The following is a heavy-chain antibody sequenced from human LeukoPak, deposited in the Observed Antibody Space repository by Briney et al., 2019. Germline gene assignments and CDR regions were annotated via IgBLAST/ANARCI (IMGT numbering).Heavy chain of an antibody. CDR1: GFTFSSYS. J-gene: IGHJ3*02. V-gene: IGHV3-21*01. CDR3: AREAQYSLGAFDI. CDR2: ISSSSSYI. Sequence: PGGSLSLSCAASGFTFSSYSMIWVRQAPGKGLEWVSSISSSSSYIYYSDSVKGRFTISRDNAKNSLYLQMNSLRAEDTAVYYCAREAQYSLGAFDIWGQGTMVTVSS. D-gene: IGHD5-18*01.